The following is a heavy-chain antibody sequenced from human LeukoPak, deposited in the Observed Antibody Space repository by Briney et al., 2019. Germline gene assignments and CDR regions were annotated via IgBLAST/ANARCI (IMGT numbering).Heavy chain of an antibody. CDR1: GGSISSYY. CDR2: IYYSGST. D-gene: IGHD2-15*01. Sequence: SETLSLTCTVSGGSISSYYWSWIRQPPGKGLEWLGYIYYSGSTNYNPSLKSRVTISVDTSKNQFSLKLSSVTAADTAVYYCARQRCSGGSCYSKYDYFDYWGQGTLVTVSS. CDR3: ARQRCSGGSCYSKYDYFDY. V-gene: IGHV4-59*01. J-gene: IGHJ4*02.